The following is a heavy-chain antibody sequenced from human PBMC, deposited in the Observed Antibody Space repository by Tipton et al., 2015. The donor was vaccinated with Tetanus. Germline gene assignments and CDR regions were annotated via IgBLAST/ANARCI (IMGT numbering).Heavy chain of an antibody. Sequence: TLSLTCTVSGGSISSGGYYWSWIRQHPGKGLEWIGYIYYSGSTYYNPSLKSRVTISVDTSKNQFSLKLSSVTAADTAVYYCARSDGLGYYDSSGYSFDYWGQGTLVTVSS. J-gene: IGHJ4*02. V-gene: IGHV4-31*03. CDR3: ARSDGLGYYDSSGYSFDY. CDR2: IYYSGST. CDR1: GGSISSGGYY. D-gene: IGHD3-22*01.